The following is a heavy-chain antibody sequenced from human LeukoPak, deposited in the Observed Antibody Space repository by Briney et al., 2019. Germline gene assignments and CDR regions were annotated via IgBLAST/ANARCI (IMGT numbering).Heavy chain of an antibody. Sequence: PSETLSLTCAVYGGSFSGYYWSWIRQPPGKGLEWIGEINHSGSTNYNPSLKSRVTISVDTSKNQFSLKLSSVTAADTAVYYCARLGRSSWAFDYWGQGTLVTVSS. J-gene: IGHJ4*02. D-gene: IGHD6-13*01. V-gene: IGHV4-34*01. CDR3: ARLGRSSWAFDY. CDR1: GGSFSGYY. CDR2: INHSGST.